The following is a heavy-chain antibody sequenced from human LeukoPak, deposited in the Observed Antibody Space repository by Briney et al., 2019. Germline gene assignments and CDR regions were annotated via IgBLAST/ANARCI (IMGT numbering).Heavy chain of an antibody. CDR2: IWYDGSNK. J-gene: IGHJ4*02. CDR1: GFTFSSYG. CDR3: ARDEEGFFDY. Sequence: GRSLRLPCAASGFTFSSYGMHWVRQAPGKGLEWVAVIWYDGSNKYYADSVKGRFTISRDNSKNTLYLQMNSLRAEDTAVYYCARDEEGFFDYWGQGTLVTVSS. V-gene: IGHV3-33*01.